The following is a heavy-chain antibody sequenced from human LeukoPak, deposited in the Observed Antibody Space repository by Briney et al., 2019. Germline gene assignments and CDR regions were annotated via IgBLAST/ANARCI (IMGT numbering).Heavy chain of an antibody. CDR1: GFTFSSYA. V-gene: IGHV3-23*01. CDR2: ISGSGGST. CDR3: AKVPSGSPPY. J-gene: IGHJ4*02. Sequence: GGSLRLSCAASGFTFSSYAMSWVRQAPGKGLEWVSAISGSGGSTYYADSVKGRFTISRDNSKDTLYLQMNSLGADDTAVYYCAKVPSGSPPYWGQGTLVTVSS. D-gene: IGHD1-26*01.